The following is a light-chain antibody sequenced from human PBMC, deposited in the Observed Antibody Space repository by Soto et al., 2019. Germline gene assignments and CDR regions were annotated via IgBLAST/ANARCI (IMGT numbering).Light chain of an antibody. CDR2: EVS. Sequence: QSAMTQAASVSGSPGQSIPISCTGTSSDIGGSDYVSWYQKHPGKAPKVIIYEVSDRPSGVSDRFSGSKSGNTASLTISGLQAEDEADYYCSSYVTSGTLVFGGGTKLTVL. V-gene: IGLV2-14*01. CDR1: SSDIGGSDY. J-gene: IGLJ3*02. CDR3: SSYVTSGTLV.